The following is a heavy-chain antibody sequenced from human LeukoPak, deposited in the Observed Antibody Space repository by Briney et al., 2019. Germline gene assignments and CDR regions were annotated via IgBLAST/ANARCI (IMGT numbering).Heavy chain of an antibody. CDR2: ISSSSSTI. CDR1: GFTFSNSW. Sequence: GGSLRLSCAASGFTFSNSWMSWVRQAPGKGLEWVSYISSSSSTIYYADSVKGRFTISRDNAKNSLYLQMNSLRAEDTAVYYCARGRKLTIDYWGQGTLVTVSS. D-gene: IGHD1-7*01. V-gene: IGHV3-48*01. J-gene: IGHJ4*02. CDR3: ARGRKLTIDY.